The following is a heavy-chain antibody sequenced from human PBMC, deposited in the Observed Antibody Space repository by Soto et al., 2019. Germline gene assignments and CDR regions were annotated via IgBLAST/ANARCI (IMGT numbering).Heavy chain of an antibody. V-gene: IGHV3-15*01. D-gene: IGHD2-15*01. CDR3: TVVTRWDHYSTSGYWFDP. CDR2: IKSRADGGTK. J-gene: IGHJ5*02. CDR1: GFTFSHAW. Sequence: GGSLRLSCAASGFTFSHAWMSWVRQAPGKGLEWVGRIKSRADGGTKDYGAPVRGRFTISRDDSENMLYLQMNSLKTEDTAVYYCTVVTRWDHYSTSGYWFDPWGPGTLVTISS.